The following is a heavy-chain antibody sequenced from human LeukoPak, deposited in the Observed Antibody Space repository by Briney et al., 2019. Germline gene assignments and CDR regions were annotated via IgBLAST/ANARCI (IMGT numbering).Heavy chain of an antibody. Sequence: ASVKVSCKASGYTFTSYGISWVQQAPGQGLEWMGWISAYNGNTNYAQKLQGRVTMTTDTSTSTAYMELRSLRSDDTAVYYCARGRAAAGTFPYNYWGQGTLVTVSS. CDR1: GYTFTSYG. V-gene: IGHV1-18*01. CDR2: ISAYNGNT. J-gene: IGHJ4*02. D-gene: IGHD6-13*01. CDR3: ARGRAAAGTFPYNY.